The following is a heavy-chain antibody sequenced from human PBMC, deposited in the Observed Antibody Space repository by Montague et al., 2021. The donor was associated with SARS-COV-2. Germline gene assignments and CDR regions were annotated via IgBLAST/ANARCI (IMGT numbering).Heavy chain of an antibody. CDR1: GGSISSYY. CDR2: IYYSGST. D-gene: IGHD6-13*01. V-gene: IGHV4-59*01. CDR3: AREGEGYSSSWWIDY. J-gene: IGHJ4*02. Sequence: SETLSLTCTVSGGSISSYYWSWIRQPPGKGLEWIGYIYYSGSTNYNPSXXSRVTISVDTSKNQFSLKLSSVTAADTAVYYCAREGEGYSSSWWIDYWGQGTLVTVSS.